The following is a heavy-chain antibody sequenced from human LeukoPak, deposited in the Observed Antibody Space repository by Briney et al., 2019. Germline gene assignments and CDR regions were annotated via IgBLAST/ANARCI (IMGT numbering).Heavy chain of an antibody. J-gene: IGHJ4*02. CDR3: ARDNSGFDY. V-gene: IGHV3-74*01. D-gene: IGHD6-19*01. CDR2: VNSDESTI. CDR1: GFTFSSYW. Sequence: GGSLRLSCAASGFTFSSYWMHWVRQAPGKGLEWVSNVNSDESTIHYADSVKGRFTVSRDNAKNMLYLQMNSLRVEDTAIYYCARDNSGFDYWGQGTLVAVSS.